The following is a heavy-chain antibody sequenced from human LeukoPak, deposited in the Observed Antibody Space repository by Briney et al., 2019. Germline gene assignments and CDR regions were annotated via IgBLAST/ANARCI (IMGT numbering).Heavy chain of an antibody. D-gene: IGHD5-18*01. CDR1: GFTFDDYA. Sequence: GGSLRLSCAASGFTFDDYAMHWVRQAPGKGLEWVSSISSSSSYIYYADSVKGRFTISRDNAKNSLYLQMNSLRAEDTAVYYCARDVTAMASFDCWGQGTLVTVSS. CDR3: ARDVTAMASFDC. CDR2: ISSSSSYI. V-gene: IGHV3-21*01. J-gene: IGHJ4*02.